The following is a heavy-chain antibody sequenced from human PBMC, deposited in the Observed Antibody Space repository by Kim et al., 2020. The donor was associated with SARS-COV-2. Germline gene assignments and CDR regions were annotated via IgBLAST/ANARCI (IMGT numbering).Heavy chain of an antibody. CDR3: ARWETATLY. V-gene: IGHV4-34*01. J-gene: IGHJ4*02. Sequence: SETLSLTCTVYGGSFSDFYWSWVRQPPGKGLEWIGEISHSGSANYNPSLKSRVTISLDTSKKQFSLNLSSVTAADTAVYYCARWETATLYWGQGTLVTVSS. D-gene: IGHD5-18*01. CDR2: ISHSGSA. CDR1: GGSFSDFY.